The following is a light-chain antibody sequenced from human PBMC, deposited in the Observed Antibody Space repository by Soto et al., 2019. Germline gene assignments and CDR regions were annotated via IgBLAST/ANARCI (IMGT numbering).Light chain of an antibody. CDR1: SSDVGGYNY. CDR2: ELS. J-gene: IGLJ1*01. Sequence: QAALTQPASVSGSPGQSITISCTGTSSDVGGYNYVSWYQQHPGKAPKLIIYELSNRPSGVSNRFSGSKSGNTASLTISGLQAEDEADYYCNSYTSKSTGVFGTGTKVPVL. V-gene: IGLV2-14*01. CDR3: NSYTSKSTGV.